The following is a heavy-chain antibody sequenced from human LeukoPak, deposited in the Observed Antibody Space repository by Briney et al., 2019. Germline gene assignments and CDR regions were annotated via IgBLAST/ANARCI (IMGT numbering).Heavy chain of an antibody. CDR2: INHSGST. V-gene: IGHV4-34*01. CDR1: GGSFSGYY. D-gene: IGHD6-19*01. J-gene: IGHJ4*02. Sequence: PSETLSLTCAVYGGSFSGYYWSWLRQPPGKGLEWIGEINHSGSTNYNPSLKSRVTISVDTSKNQFSLKLSSVTAADTAVYYCARRDSSGWSNDFDYWGQGTLVTVSS. CDR3: ARRDSSGWSNDFDY.